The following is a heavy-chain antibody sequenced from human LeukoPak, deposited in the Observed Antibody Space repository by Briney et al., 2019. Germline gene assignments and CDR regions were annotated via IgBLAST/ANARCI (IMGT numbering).Heavy chain of an antibody. Sequence: PGGSLRLSCAASGFTFSSYWMHWVRQAPGKGLVWVSSINTDGSSTSYADSVKGRFTISRDNSKNTLYLQMNSLRAEDTAVYYCAKRVRIAAAGPTFDYWGQGTLVTVSS. CDR3: AKRVRIAAAGPTFDY. J-gene: IGHJ4*02. CDR2: INTDGSST. D-gene: IGHD6-13*01. V-gene: IGHV3-74*01. CDR1: GFTFSSYW.